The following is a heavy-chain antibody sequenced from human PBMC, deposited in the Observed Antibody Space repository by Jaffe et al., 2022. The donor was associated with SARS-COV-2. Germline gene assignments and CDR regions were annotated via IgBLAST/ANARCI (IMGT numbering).Heavy chain of an antibody. CDR1: GFSFSTYA. CDR3: AKDLGRQWPSWGIDY. Sequence: EVQLVESGGGLVQPGGSLRLSCAASGFSFSTYAMSWVRQAPGKGLEWVSGISGSGASTYYADSVKGRFTISRDNSRNTLYLQMNSLRAEDTAVYHCAKDLGRQWPSWGIDYWGQGTLVTVSS. V-gene: IGHV3-23*04. CDR2: ISGSGAST. J-gene: IGHJ4*02. D-gene: IGHD6-19*01.